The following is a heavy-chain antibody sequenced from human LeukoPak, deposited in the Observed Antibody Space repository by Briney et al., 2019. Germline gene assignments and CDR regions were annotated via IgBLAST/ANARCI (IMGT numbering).Heavy chain of an antibody. J-gene: IGHJ4*02. Sequence: PSETLSLTCTVSGDCISSYYWSWIRQPPGKGLEWIGYIYYSGSTNYNPSLKSRVTMSVDTSKNQFSLKLSSVTAADTAVYYCAGGYGDNSFDYWGQGTLVTVSS. CDR2: IYYSGST. D-gene: IGHD4-23*01. CDR1: GDCISSYY. V-gene: IGHV4-59*01. CDR3: AGGYGDNSFDY.